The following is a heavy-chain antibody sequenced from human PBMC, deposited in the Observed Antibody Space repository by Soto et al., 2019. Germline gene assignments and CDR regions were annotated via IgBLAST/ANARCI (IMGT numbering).Heavy chain of an antibody. J-gene: IGHJ3*02. CDR1: GGTFSSYA. Sequence: GASVKVSCKASGGTFSSYAISWVRQAPGQGLEWMGGIIPIFGTANYAQKFQGRVTITADESTSTAYMELSSLRSDDTAVYYCAREVTGTHDAFDIWGQGTMVTVSS. CDR3: AREVTGTHDAFDI. D-gene: IGHD1-20*01. V-gene: IGHV1-69*13. CDR2: IIPIFGTA.